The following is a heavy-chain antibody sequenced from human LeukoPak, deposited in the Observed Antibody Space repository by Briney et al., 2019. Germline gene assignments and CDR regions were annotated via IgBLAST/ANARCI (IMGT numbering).Heavy chain of an antibody. CDR3: ARAVCSGGSCYFDY. CDR1: GGSISSGGYS. Sequence: QTLSLTCAVSGGSISSGGYSWSWIRQPPGKGLEWIGYIYHSGSTYYNPSLKSRVTISVDRSKNQFSLKLSSVTAADTAVYYCARAVCSGGSCYFDYWGQGTLVTVSS. CDR2: IYHSGST. V-gene: IGHV4-30-2*01. D-gene: IGHD2-15*01. J-gene: IGHJ4*02.